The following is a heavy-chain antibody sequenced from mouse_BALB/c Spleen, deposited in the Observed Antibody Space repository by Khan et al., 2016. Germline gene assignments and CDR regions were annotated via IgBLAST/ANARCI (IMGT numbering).Heavy chain of an antibody. CDR1: GFSLTSYG. Sequence: QVQLMQSGPGLVQPSQSLSITCTVSGFSLTSYGVHWVRQSPGKGLEWLGVIWRGGSTDYNAAFMSRLSITKDNSTGQVFFKMNSLQADDTAICNCDKHCDSYAMNYWSNGNSVTVSS. CDR3: DKHCDSYAMNY. CDR2: IWRGGST. J-gene: IGHJ4*01. V-gene: IGHV2-5*01. D-gene: IGHD3-1*01.